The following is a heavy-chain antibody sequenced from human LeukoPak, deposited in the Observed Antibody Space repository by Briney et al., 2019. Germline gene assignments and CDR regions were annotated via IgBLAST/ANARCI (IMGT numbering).Heavy chain of an antibody. J-gene: IGHJ6*02. CDR3: AKDHASGSWYYGMDV. CDR1: GFTFDDYA. D-gene: IGHD3-10*01. V-gene: IGHV3-9*01. CDR2: ISWNSGTI. Sequence: GGSLRLSCAASGFTFDDYAMHWVRQPPGKGLEWVSGISWNSGTIDYADSVRGRFTISRGNARNSMYLQMSSLRAEDTALYFCAKDHASGSWYYGMDVWGQGTTVIVAS.